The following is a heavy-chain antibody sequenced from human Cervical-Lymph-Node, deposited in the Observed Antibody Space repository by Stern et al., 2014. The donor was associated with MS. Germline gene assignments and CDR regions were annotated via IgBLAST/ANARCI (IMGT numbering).Heavy chain of an antibody. CDR2: IYYSGST. J-gene: IGHJ4*02. CDR1: GGSIRSYY. CDR3: ARSPLYDYVSEFDY. V-gene: IGHV4-59*01. Sequence: QVQLQESGPGLVKPSETLSLTCTVSGGSIRSYYWSWIRQPPGKGLEWIGYIYYSGSTNYNPSLKSRVTISVDTSKNQFSLKLSSVTAADTAVYYCARSPLYDYVSEFDYCCQGTLVTVSS. D-gene: IGHD3-16*01.